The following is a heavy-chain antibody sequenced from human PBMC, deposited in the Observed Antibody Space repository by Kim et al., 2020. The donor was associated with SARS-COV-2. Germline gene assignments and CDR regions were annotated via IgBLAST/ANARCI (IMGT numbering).Heavy chain of an antibody. CDR2: INPSGGST. CDR1: GYTFTSYY. D-gene: IGHD2-15*01. Sequence: ASVKVSCKASGYTFTSYYMHWVRQAPGQGLEWMGIINPSGGSTSYAQKFQGRVTMTRDTSTSTVYMELSSLRSEDTAVYYCARDLGGGGNLDAFDIWGQGTMVTVSS. CDR3: ARDLGGGGNLDAFDI. V-gene: IGHV1-46*01. J-gene: IGHJ3*02.